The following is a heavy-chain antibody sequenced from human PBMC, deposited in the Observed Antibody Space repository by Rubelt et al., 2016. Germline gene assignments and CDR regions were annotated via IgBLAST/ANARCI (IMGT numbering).Heavy chain of an antibody. V-gene: IGHV4-59*01. CDR1: GGSISSYY. J-gene: IGHJ4*02. D-gene: IGHD6-13*01. Sequence: QMQLQESGPGLVQPSETLSLTCTVSGGSISSYYWSWIRQPPGQGLEWIGYIYGSGSINYNPSLKSRVTMSLDTSNSQFSLKLCSVTAAETAVYYCARGYGAGNSQLFDCWGQGTLVTVSS. CDR2: IYGSGSI. CDR3: ARGYGAGNSQLFDC.